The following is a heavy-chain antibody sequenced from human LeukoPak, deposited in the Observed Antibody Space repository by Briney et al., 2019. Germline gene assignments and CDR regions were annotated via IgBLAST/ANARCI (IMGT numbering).Heavy chain of an antibody. Sequence: PGGSLRLSCAASGFTFNTYWMSWVRQAPGKGLEWVANIKEDGSEKYYVDSVKGRFTISRDNSKNTLYLQMNSLRAEDMALYYCAKAAAAGTFGYFDYWGQGTLVTVSS. CDR3: AKAAAAGTFGYFDY. V-gene: IGHV3-7*03. CDR2: IKEDGSEK. CDR1: GFTFNTYW. D-gene: IGHD6-13*01. J-gene: IGHJ4*02.